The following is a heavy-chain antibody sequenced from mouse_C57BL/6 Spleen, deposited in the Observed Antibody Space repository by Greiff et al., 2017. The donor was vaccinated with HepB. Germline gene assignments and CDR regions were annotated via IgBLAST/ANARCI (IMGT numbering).Heavy chain of an antibody. V-gene: IGHV1-55*01. D-gene: IGHD1-1*01. Sequence: QVQLQQPGAELVKPGASVKMSCKASGYTFPSYWITWVKQRPGKGLEWIGDIYPGSGSTNYNEKFKSKATLTVDTSASTAYMQLSSLTSEDSAVYYCARMKDYFGFAYWGQGTLVTVSA. CDR3: ARMKDYFGFAY. CDR1: GYTFPSYW. J-gene: IGHJ3*01. CDR2: IYPGSGST.